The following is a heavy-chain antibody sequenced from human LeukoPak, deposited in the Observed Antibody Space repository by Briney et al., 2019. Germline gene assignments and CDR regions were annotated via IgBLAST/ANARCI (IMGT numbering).Heavy chain of an antibody. CDR1: GFTVSSNY. D-gene: IGHD6-19*01. J-gene: IGHJ4*02. CDR2: IYSGGST. V-gene: IGHV3-53*01. CDR3: AVSSGWTVIDY. Sequence: GGSLRLSCAASGFTVSSNYMSWVRQAPGKGLEWVSVIYSGGSTYYADSVKGRFTISRDNSKNTLYLQMNSLRAEDTAVYYCAVSSGWTVIDYWGQGTLVTVSS.